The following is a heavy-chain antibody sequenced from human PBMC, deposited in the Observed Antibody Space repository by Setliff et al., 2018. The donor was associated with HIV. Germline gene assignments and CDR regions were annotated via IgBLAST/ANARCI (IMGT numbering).Heavy chain of an antibody. J-gene: IGHJ5*02. CDR1: GNSISSSSHY. CDR2: VYHSGST. V-gene: IGHV4-39*01. CDR3: ARHGIVAMIAIPNWFDP. D-gene: IGHD2-21*01. Sequence: SETLSLTCSVSGNSISSSSHYWGWIRQPPGKGLEWIGSVYHSGSTHYNPSLKSRVTISVDTSKNQFSLKLTSVTAADTAVYYCARHGIVAMIAIPNWFDPWG.